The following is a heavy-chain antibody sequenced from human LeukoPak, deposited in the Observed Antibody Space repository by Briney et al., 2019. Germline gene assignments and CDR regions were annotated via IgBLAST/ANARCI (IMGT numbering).Heavy chain of an antibody. Sequence: GGSLRLSCAASGFTFSNYAMSWVRQAPGKGLEWVSAISGSASSTYHADSVKGRFTISRDNSKNTLYLQMNSLRAEDTAVYYCARGPWGVISCYVYWGQGTLVTVSS. CDR2: ISGSASST. J-gene: IGHJ4*02. CDR3: ARGPWGVISCYVY. CDR1: GFTFSNYA. D-gene: IGHD3-10*01. V-gene: IGHV3-23*01.